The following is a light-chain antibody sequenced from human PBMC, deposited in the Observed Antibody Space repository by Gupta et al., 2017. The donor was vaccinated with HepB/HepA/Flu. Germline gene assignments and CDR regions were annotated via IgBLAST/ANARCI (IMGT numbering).Light chain of an antibody. CDR3: SSYTTSSTVV. CDR1: SSDVGNYNR. V-gene: IGLV2-18*02. CDR2: EVS. J-gene: IGLJ2*01. Sequence: RAVTISCTGTSSDVGNYNRVSWYQQPPGTAPKLMIYEVSNRPSGVPDRFSGSKSGNTASLTISGLQAEDEADYYCSSYTTSSTVVFGGGTKLTVL.